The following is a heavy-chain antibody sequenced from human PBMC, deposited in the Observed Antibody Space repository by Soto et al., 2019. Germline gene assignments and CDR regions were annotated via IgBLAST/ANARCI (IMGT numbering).Heavy chain of an antibody. CDR1: GGTFSSYA. Sequence: ASVKVSCKASGGTFSSYAISWVRQAPGQGLEWMGWISAYNGNTNYAQKLQGRVTMTTDTSTSTAYMELRSLRSDDTAVYYCARDFRSGYDGRDWFDPWGQGTLVTVSS. CDR3: ARDFRSGYDGRDWFDP. CDR2: ISAYNGNT. V-gene: IGHV1-18*01. D-gene: IGHD5-12*01. J-gene: IGHJ5*02.